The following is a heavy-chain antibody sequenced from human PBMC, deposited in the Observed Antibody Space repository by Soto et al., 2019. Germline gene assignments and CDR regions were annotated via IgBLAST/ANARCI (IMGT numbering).Heavy chain of an antibody. CDR1: GFTFSSYS. V-gene: IGHV3-21*01. D-gene: IGHD3-10*01. Sequence: EVQLVESGGGLVKPGGSLRLSCAASGFTFSSYSMNWVRQAPGKGLEWVSSISSSSSYIYYADSVKGRFTISRDNAKNSLYLQMNRLRAEDTAVYYWARDPGVRGGGWFDPWGQGTLVTVSS. J-gene: IGHJ5*02. CDR3: ARDPGVRGGGWFDP. CDR2: ISSSSSYI.